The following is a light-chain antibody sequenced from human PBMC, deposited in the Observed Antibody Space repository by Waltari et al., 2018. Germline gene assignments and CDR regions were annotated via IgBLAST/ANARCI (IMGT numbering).Light chain of an antibody. Sequence: DIVMTQSPDSLAVSLGERATINCKASPTALHSSDTKNYVAWYQQKPGQPPKLLIYWSSTRESGVPDRFSGSGSGTDFTLTISSLQAEDVAVYYCHQYSSTPWTFGQGTKAEVK. J-gene: IGKJ1*01. CDR2: WSS. CDR1: PTALHSSDTKNY. V-gene: IGKV4-1*01. CDR3: HQYSSTPWT.